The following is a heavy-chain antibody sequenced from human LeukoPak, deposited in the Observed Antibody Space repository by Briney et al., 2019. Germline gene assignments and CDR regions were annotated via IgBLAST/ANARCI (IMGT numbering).Heavy chain of an antibody. D-gene: IGHD3-22*01. CDR3: ARHFSSAWFGY. J-gene: IGHJ4*02. Sequence: GESLQISCQGSGYTFANYWIGWGRPEPGKGLEWLGNIKTADSHITHSPSFQGRVTLSADKSINTAYLHLTSLEASDTAMYYCARHFSSAWFGYWGQGALVTVSS. CDR2: IKTADSHI. V-gene: IGHV5-51*01. CDR1: GYTFANYW.